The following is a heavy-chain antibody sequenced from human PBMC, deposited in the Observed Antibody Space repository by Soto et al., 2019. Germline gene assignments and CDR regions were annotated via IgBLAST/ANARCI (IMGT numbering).Heavy chain of an antibody. J-gene: IGHJ5*01. Sequence: QVQLVQSGAEVRKPGSSLRVSCKSSGATFSTTGISWVRQAPGQRLEWLGGIIPLFGTPKYARNFQGRLSISADEATNSVYMALKTLRPDDAAVYYCEIASPVICGGDPCYRLDSSFDSWGQGSLVIVSS. V-gene: IGHV1-69*01. CDR3: EIASPVICGGDPCYRLDSSFDS. CDR1: GATFSTTG. D-gene: IGHD2-21*02. CDR2: IIPLFGTP.